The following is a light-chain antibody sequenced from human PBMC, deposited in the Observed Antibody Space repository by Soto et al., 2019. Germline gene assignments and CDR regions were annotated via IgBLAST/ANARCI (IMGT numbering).Light chain of an antibody. CDR2: EVS. CDR3: CSYAGGRSPYV. CDR1: TSDVGSYDL. Sequence: QSVLTQPASVSGSPGQSITISCNGTTSDVGSYDLVSWYQQHPGKAPKIMIYEVSKRPSGDSNRFSGSKSGNTASLTISGLQAEDEADYYSCSYAGGRSPYVFGTGTKVTVL. V-gene: IGLV2-23*02. J-gene: IGLJ1*01.